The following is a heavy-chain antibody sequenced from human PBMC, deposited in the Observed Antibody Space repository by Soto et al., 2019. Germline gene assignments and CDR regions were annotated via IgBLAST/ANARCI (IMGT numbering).Heavy chain of an antibody. J-gene: IGHJ6*03. V-gene: IGHV4-34*01. Sequence: SETLSLTCAVYGGSFSGYYWSWIRQPPGKGLEWIGEINHSGSTNYNPSLKSRVTISVDTSKNQFSLKLSSVTAADTAVYYCARAVGADSSSYYHYYMDVWGKGTTVTVSS. D-gene: IGHD6-6*01. CDR3: ARAVGADSSSYYHYYMDV. CDR2: INHSGST. CDR1: GGSFSGYY.